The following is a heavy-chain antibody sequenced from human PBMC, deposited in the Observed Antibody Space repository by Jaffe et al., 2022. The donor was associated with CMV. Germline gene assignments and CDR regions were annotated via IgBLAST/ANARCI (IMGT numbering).Heavy chain of an antibody. D-gene: IGHD5-18*01. CDR1: GYTFTGYY. CDR3: ARHVGRYSYGYFKEDAFDI. CDR2: INPNSGGT. J-gene: IGHJ3*02. Sequence: QVQLVQSGAEVKKPGASVKVSCKASGYTFTGYYMHWVRQAPGQGLEWMGWINPNSGGTNYAQKFQGWVTMTRDTSISTAYMELSRLRSDDTAVYYCARHVGRYSYGYFKEDAFDIWGQGTMVTVSS. V-gene: IGHV1-2*04.